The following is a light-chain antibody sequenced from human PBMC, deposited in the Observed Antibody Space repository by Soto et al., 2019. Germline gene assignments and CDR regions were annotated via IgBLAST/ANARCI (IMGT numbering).Light chain of an antibody. CDR3: SSFAGSNNLV. J-gene: IGLJ3*02. CDR1: SSDVGSYNL. V-gene: IGLV2-14*02. Sequence: QSALTQPASVSGSPGQSITISCTGTSSDVGSYNLVSWYQQHPGKAPKLMIYEGSKRPSGVSNRFSGSKSGNTASLTVSGLRAEDEADYYCSSFAGSNNLVFGGGTKLTVL. CDR2: EGS.